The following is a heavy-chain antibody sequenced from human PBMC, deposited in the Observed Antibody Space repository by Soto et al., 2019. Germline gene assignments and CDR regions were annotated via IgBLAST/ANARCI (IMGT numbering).Heavy chain of an antibody. Sequence: EVQLVESGGGLVQPGGSLRLSCAASGFTVSSYYMAWVRQALGKGLEWVSVIYSGDATYYADSVKGRFTISRDNSKNTVYLQMNSLRAEDTAVFYCARDPGYCTASSCYSAFDIWGQGTMVTVSS. CDR3: ARDPGYCTASSCYSAFDI. CDR1: GFTVSSYY. CDR2: IYSGDAT. V-gene: IGHV3-66*01. D-gene: IGHD2-15*01. J-gene: IGHJ3*02.